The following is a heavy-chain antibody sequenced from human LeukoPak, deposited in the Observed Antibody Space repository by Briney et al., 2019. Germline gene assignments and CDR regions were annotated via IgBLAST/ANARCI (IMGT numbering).Heavy chain of an antibody. CDR3: ASAPVVAAKENWFDP. V-gene: IGHV4-34*01. CDR2: INHSGST. Sequence: PSETLSLTCAVYGGSFSGYYWSWIRQPPGKGLEWIGEINHSGSTNYNPSLKSRVTISVDTSKNQFSLKLSSVTAADTAVYYCASAPVVAAKENWFDPWGQGTLVTVSS. CDR1: GGSFSGYY. D-gene: IGHD2-15*01. J-gene: IGHJ5*02.